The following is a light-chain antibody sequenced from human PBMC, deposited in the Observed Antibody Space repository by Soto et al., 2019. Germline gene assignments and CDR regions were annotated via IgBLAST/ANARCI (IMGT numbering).Light chain of an antibody. J-gene: IGKJ4*01. CDR3: QQSYTTPPT. Sequence: DIQVTQSPSSLSASVVDRVTITCRSSQTISNYLNWYQQKPGKAPKLLIYAASSLQSGVPLRFSGSGSGTDFTLTITSLQPEDFATYYCQQSYTTPPTFGGGTKVDIK. CDR1: QTISNY. CDR2: AAS. V-gene: IGKV1-39*01.